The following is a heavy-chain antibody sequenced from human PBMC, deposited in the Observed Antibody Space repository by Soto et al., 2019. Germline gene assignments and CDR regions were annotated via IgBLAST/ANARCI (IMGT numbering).Heavy chain of an antibody. V-gene: IGHV4-59*01. Sequence: SETLSLTCTVSGGSISSYYCSWIRQPAGKGLEWIGYIYYSGSTNYSPSLKSRVTISVDTAKNQFSLKLSSVTAADTAVDYCARREYHDVFDYWGQGTLVTVSS. CDR1: GGSISSYY. CDR3: ARREYHDVFDY. D-gene: IGHD3-16*01. J-gene: IGHJ4*02. CDR2: IYYSGST.